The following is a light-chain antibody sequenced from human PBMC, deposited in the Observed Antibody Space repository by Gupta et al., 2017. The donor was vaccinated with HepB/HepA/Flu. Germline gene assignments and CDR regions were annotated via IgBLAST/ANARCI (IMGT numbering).Light chain of an antibody. J-gene: IGLJ2*01. CDR3: QVWDSSNNHPVV. Sequence: SYVLTQPPSVSVAPGKTARLTCGGNNIGSKSVNWYQQKPGQAPALVVYADSDRPSGIPERFSGSSSGNTATLTISRVEAGDEADYYCQVWDSSNNHPVVFGGGTKLTVL. CDR2: ADS. CDR1: NIGSKS. V-gene: IGLV3-21*03.